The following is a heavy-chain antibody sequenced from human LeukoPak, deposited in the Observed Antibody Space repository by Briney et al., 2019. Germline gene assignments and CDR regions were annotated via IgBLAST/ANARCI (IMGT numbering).Heavy chain of an antibody. CDR2: INHSGST. CDR3: AINSYDILTGPVPRDY. Sequence: PSETLSLTCAVYGGSFGGYYWSWIRQPPGKGLEWIGEINHSGSTNYNPSLKSRVTISVDTSKNQFSLKLSSVTAADTAVYYCAINSYDILTGPVPRDYWGQGTLVTVSS. V-gene: IGHV4-34*01. J-gene: IGHJ4*02. D-gene: IGHD3-9*01. CDR1: GGSFGGYY.